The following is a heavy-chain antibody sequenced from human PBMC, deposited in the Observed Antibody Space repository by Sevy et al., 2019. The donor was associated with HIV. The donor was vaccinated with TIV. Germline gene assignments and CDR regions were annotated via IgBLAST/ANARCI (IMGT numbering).Heavy chain of an antibody. Sequence: ASVKVSCKVSGYTLTELSMHWVRQAPGKGLEWMGGFDPEDGETIYAQKFQGRVTMTEVTSTDTAYMELSSLRSEDMAVYYCATPFNGGWYDYWGQGTLVTVSS. V-gene: IGHV1-24*01. D-gene: IGHD6-19*01. J-gene: IGHJ4*02. CDR2: FDPEDGET. CDR3: ATPFNGGWYDY. CDR1: GYTLTELS.